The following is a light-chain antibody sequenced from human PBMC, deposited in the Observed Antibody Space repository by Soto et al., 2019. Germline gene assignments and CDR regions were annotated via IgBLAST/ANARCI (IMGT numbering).Light chain of an antibody. CDR3: QQRTDRPPWT. J-gene: IGKJ1*01. Sequence: EIVLSQSPSTLSLSTGERATLSCRASQSVGSYLAWYQQKPGQAPRLLIYGASSRATGIPDSFSGSGSGTDFTLTISSLEPEDFAVYYCQQRTDRPPWTFGQGTKVDIK. V-gene: IGKV3-11*01. CDR2: GAS. CDR1: QSVGSY.